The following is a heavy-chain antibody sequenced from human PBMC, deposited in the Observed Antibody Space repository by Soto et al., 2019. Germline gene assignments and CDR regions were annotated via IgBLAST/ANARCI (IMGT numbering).Heavy chain of an antibody. V-gene: IGHV1-24*01. J-gene: IGHJ6*02. D-gene: IGHD7-27*01. CDR3: ATALQPEKNWGYYYYGMDV. CDR2: FDPEDSET. CDR1: GYTLTELS. Sequence: ASVKVSCKVSGYTLTELSMHWVRQAPGKGLEWMGGFDPEDSETIYAQKFQGRVTMTEDTSTDTAYMELSSLRSEDTAVYYCATALQPEKNWGYYYYGMDVWGQGTTVTVSS.